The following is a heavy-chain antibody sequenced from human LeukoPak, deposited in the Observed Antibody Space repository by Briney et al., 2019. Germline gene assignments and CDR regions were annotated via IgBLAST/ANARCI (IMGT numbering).Heavy chain of an antibody. CDR1: GGSISSSSYY. J-gene: IGHJ4*02. D-gene: IGHD1-26*01. CDR2: IYYSGST. CDR3: ARVAIVGADLEPIPHFDY. Sequence: PSETLSLTCTVSGGSISSSSYYWGWIRQPPGKGLEWIGSIYYSGSTYYNPSLKSRVTISVDTSKNQFSLKLSSVTAADTAVYYCARVAIVGADLEPIPHFDYWGQGTLVTVSS. V-gene: IGHV4-39*07.